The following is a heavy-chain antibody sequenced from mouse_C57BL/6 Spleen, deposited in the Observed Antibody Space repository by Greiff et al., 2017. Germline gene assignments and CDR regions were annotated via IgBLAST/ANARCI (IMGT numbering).Heavy chain of an antibody. Sequence: QVQLQQSGPELVKPGASVKLSCKASGYAFSSSWMNWVQQRPGKGLEWIGRIYPGDGDTNYNGKFKGKATLTADKSSSTAYMQLSSLTSEDSAVYFCARVGEKNYGDYWGQGTTLTVSS. CDR1: GYAFSSSW. CDR3: ARVGEKNYGDY. V-gene: IGHV1-82*01. CDR2: IYPGDGDT. J-gene: IGHJ2*01. D-gene: IGHD1-1*01.